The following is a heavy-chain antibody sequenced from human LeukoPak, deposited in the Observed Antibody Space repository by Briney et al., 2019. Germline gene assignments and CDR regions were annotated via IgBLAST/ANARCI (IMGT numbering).Heavy chain of an antibody. CDR2: IIPILGIA. V-gene: IGHV1-69*04. D-gene: IGHD6-19*01. J-gene: IGHJ6*02. Sequence: SVKVSCKASGGTFISYNISGVRQAPGQGLEWMGRIIPILGIANYAQKFQGRVTITADKSTSTAYMELSSLRSEDTAVYYCARDLGYSSGWPRNYYYGMDVWGQGTTVTVSS. CDR1: GGTFISYN. CDR3: ARDLGYSSGWPRNYYYGMDV.